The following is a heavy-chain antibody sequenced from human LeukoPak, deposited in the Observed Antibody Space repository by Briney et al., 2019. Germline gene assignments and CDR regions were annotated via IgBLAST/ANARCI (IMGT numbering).Heavy chain of an antibody. CDR1: GYTFSSYD. CDR2: ISAYNGNT. Sequence: ASVKVSCKASGYTFSSYDINWVRQAPGQGLEWMGWISAYNGNTNYAQKLQGRVTMTTDTSTSTAYMELRSLRSDDTAVYYCAFSRYYLQGSYYYMDVWGKGTTVTVSS. D-gene: IGHD2/OR15-2a*01. CDR3: AFSRYYLQGSYYYMDV. V-gene: IGHV1-18*01. J-gene: IGHJ6*03.